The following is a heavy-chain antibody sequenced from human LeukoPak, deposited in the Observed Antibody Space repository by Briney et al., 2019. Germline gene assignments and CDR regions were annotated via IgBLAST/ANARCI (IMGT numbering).Heavy chain of an antibody. CDR2: IRYDGSNK. J-gene: IGHJ6*03. V-gene: IGHV3-30*02. CDR3: AKDSGDILTGYYTHYYYYMDV. Sequence: GGSLRLSCAASGFTFSSYGMHWVRQAPGKGLEWVAFIRYDGSNKYYADSVKGRFTISRDNSKNTLYLQMNSLRAEDTAVYYCAKDSGDILTGYYTHYYYYMDVWGKGTTVTISS. CDR1: GFTFSSYG. D-gene: IGHD3-9*01.